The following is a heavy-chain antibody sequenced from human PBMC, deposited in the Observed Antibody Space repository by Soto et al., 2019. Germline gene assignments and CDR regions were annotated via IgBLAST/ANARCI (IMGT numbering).Heavy chain of an antibody. CDR2: ISSSSSTI. CDR3: ARAPPDGP. CDR1: GFTFSSYS. Sequence: SQTLSCAASGFTFSSYSMNWVRQAPGKGLEWVSYISSSSSTIYYADSVKGRFTISRDNAKNSLYLQMNSLRAEDAAVYYCARAPPDGPGGQGTLVTVSS. V-gene: IGHV3-48*01. J-gene: IGHJ5*02.